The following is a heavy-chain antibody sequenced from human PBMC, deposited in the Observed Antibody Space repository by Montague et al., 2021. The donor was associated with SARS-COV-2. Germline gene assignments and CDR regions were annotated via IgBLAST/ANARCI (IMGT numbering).Heavy chain of an antibody. D-gene: IGHD3-9*01. CDR1: GGSISSGGYY. CDR2: IYYSGST. CDR3: AREGGLRYFDWLLRSDYYYDGMDV. J-gene: IGHJ6*02. Sequence: TLSLTCTVSGGSISSGGYYWSWIRQPPGKGLEWIGYIYYSGSTYYNPSLKSRVTISVDTSKNQFSLKLSSVTAADTAVYYCAREGGLRYFDWLLRSDYYYDGMDVWGQGTTVTVSS. V-gene: IGHV4-31*03.